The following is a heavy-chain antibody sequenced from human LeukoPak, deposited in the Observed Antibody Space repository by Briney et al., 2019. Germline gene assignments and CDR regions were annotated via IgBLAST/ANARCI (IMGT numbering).Heavy chain of an antibody. D-gene: IGHD3-3*01. CDR2: IYYSGNT. CDR1: GGSISSSDYY. CDR3: ARDGVDTFDY. Sequence: SETLSLTCTVSGGSISSSDYYWAWIRQSPGKGLEWIGTIYYSGNTYYNPSLKSRVAISIDTSKNQFSLKLSSVTAADTAVYYCARDGVDTFDYWGQGTLVTVSS. J-gene: IGHJ4*02. V-gene: IGHV4-39*07.